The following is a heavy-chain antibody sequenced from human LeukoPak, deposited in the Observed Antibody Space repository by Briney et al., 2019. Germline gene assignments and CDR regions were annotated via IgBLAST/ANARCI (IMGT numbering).Heavy chain of an antibody. Sequence: GGSLRLSCAASGFTFSSYGMHWVRQAPGKGLEWVAVIWYDGSNKYYADSVKGRFTISRDNSKNTLYLQMNSLRAEDTAVYYCAKGQGYCSSTSCSGSVDYWGQGTLVTVSS. CDR2: IWYDGSNK. D-gene: IGHD2-2*01. J-gene: IGHJ4*02. V-gene: IGHV3-33*06. CDR3: AKGQGYCSSTSCSGSVDY. CDR1: GFTFSSYG.